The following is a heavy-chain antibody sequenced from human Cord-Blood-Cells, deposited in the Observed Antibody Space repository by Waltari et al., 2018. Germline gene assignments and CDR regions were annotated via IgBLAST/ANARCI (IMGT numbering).Heavy chain of an antibody. D-gene: IGHD3-3*01. J-gene: IGHJ3*02. CDR1: GGSISSSSYY. Sequence: QLQLQESGPGLVKPSETLSLTCTVSGGSISSSSYYWGWIRQPTGKGLEWIGSIYYSGITYYNPSLKSRVTISVDTSKNQFSLKLSSVTAADTAVYYCARHDPTDYDFWSGYAFDIWGQGTMVTVSS. CDR2: IYYSGIT. CDR3: ARHDPTDYDFWSGYAFDI. V-gene: IGHV4-39*01.